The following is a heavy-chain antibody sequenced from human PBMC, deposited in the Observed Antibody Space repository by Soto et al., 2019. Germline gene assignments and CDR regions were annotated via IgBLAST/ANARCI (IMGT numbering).Heavy chain of an antibody. CDR1: GFTFSSYG. D-gene: IGHD6-19*01. CDR3: ASRAGSVAGTLFDY. V-gene: IGHV3-33*01. Sequence: GGSLRLSCAASGFTFSSYGMHWVRQAPGKGLEWVAVIWYDGSNKYYADSVKGRFTISRDNSKNTLYLQMNSLRAEDTAVYYCASRAGSVAGTLFDYWGQGTLVTVSS. J-gene: IGHJ4*02. CDR2: IWYDGSNK.